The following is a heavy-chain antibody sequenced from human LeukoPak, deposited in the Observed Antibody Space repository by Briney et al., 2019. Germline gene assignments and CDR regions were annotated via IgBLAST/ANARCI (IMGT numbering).Heavy chain of an antibody. CDR2: ISSSSSTI. CDR1: GFTFSSYS. V-gene: IGHV3-48*01. CDR3: ARSSAAADYYFDY. J-gene: IGHJ4*02. D-gene: IGHD6-13*01. Sequence: GPLRLSCAASGFTFSSYSMNWVRQAPGKGLEWVSYISSSSSTIYYADSVKGRFTISRDNAKNSLYLQMNSLRAEDTAVYYCARSSAAADYYFDYWGQGTLVTVSS.